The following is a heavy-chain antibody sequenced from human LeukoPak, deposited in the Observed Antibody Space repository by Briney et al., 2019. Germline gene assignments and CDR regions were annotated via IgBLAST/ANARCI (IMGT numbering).Heavy chain of an antibody. V-gene: IGHV3-30*04. CDR1: GFTFSSYA. Sequence: GGSLRLSCAASGFTFSSYAMHWVRQAPGKGLEWVAVISYDGSNKYYADSVKGRFTISRDNSKNTLYLQMNSLRAEDTAVYYCARSIAAADKDDYWGQGTLVTVSS. J-gene: IGHJ4*02. D-gene: IGHD6-13*01. CDR3: ARSIAAADKDDY. CDR2: ISYDGSNK.